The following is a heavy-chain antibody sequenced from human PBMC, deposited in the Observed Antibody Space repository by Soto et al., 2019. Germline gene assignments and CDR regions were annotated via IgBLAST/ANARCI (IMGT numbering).Heavy chain of an antibody. CDR2: IWYDGSNK. D-gene: IGHD2-15*01. CDR3: ARGDMAITHDAFDI. J-gene: IGHJ3*02. Sequence: GGSLRLSCAASGFTFSSYGMHWVRQAPGKGLEWVAVIWYDGSNKYYADSVKGRFTISRDNSKNTLYLQMNSLRAEDTAVYYCARGDMAITHDAFDIWGQGTMVTVSS. V-gene: IGHV3-33*01. CDR1: GFTFSSYG.